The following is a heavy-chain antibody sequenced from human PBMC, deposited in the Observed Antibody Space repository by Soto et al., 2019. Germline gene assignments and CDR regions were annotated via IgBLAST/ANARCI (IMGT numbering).Heavy chain of an antibody. V-gene: IGHV4-59*01. D-gene: IGHD2-15*01. CDR3: ARDSHRGWIDY. J-gene: IGHJ4*02. CDR1: GGPISSYY. CDR2: IYYSGST. Sequence: QVQLQESGPGLLKPSETLSLTCTVSGGPISSYYWSWIRQPPGKGLEWIGYIYYSGSTNYNPSLQSRLTISVDTSKNQFALKLSSVTAADTAVYYCARDSHRGWIDYWGQGTLVTVSS.